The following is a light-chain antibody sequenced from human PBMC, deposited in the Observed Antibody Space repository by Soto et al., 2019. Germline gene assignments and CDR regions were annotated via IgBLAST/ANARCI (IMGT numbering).Light chain of an antibody. CDR2: GAS. Sequence: EIVLTQSPGTLSLSPGEGATLSCRARQSVSTNFFAWYQQKPGQAPRLLIYGASTRATGIPGRFSGSGSGTDFTLTISRLEPEDFAVYYCQQYGRTSWTFGQGTKVDIK. CDR1: QSVSTNF. V-gene: IGKV3-20*01. CDR3: QQYGRTSWT. J-gene: IGKJ1*01.